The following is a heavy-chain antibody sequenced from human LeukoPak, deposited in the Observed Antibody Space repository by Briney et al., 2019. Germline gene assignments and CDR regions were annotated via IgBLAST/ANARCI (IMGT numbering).Heavy chain of an antibody. CDR3: ASGFNFWSGYYNWYFDP. CDR1: GDSISSSTYS. V-gene: IGHV4-39*01. D-gene: IGHD3-3*01. CDR2: IYYSGST. Sequence: NTSETLSPTCTVSGDSISSSTYSRGWIRQPPGKGLECIGSIYYSGSTYYNPSLKSRVTISVDTSKNQFSLKLSPVTAADTAVYYCASGFNFWSGYYNWYFDPWGQGTLVTVSS. J-gene: IGHJ5*02.